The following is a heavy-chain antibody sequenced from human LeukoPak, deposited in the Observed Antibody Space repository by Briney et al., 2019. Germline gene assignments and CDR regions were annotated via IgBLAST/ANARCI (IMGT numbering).Heavy chain of an antibody. CDR1: GFTVSSNY. V-gene: IGHV3-53*04. CDR3: ARHDIVGATKGEPYFDY. D-gene: IGHD1-26*01. Sequence: GGSLRLSCAASGFTVSSNYMSWVRQAPGKGLEWVSVIYSGGSTYYSDSVKGRFTISRHNSKNTLYLQMNSLRAEDTAVYYCARHDIVGATKGEPYFDYWGQGTLVTVSS. CDR2: IYSGGST. J-gene: IGHJ4*02.